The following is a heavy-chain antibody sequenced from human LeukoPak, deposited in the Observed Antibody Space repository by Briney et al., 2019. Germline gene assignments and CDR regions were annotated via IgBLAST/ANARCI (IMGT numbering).Heavy chain of an antibody. CDR3: AKPGPLWQYYFDY. V-gene: IGHV3-33*06. CDR2: IWFDGSKK. Sequence: GRSLRLSCAASGFTFSSYGMHWVRQAPGKGLEWVALIWFDGSKKYYADAVKGRFTISRDNSKNTLYLQMNSLRVEDTAVYYCAKPGPLWQYYFDYWGQGTLVTVSS. CDR1: GFTFSSYG. D-gene: IGHD2-21*01. J-gene: IGHJ4*02.